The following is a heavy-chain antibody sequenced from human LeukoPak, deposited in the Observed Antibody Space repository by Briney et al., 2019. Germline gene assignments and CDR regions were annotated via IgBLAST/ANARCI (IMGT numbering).Heavy chain of an antibody. J-gene: IGHJ3*02. D-gene: IGHD3-22*01. CDR2: MNPNSGNT. V-gene: IGHV1-8*03. CDR3: AKAHDSSGYWGSDAFDI. Sequence: ASVKVSCKASGYTFTSYDINWVRQATGQGLEWMGWMNPNSGNTGYAQKFQGRVTITRNTSISTAYMELSSLRSEDTAVYYCAKAHDSSGYWGSDAFDIWGQGTMVTVSS. CDR1: GYTFTSYD.